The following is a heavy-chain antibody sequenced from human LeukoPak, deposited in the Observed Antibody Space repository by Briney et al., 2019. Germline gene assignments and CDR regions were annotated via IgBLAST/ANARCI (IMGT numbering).Heavy chain of an antibody. D-gene: IGHD3-10*01. CDR2: ISSSSSYT. V-gene: IGHV3-21*01. CDR1: GFTFSSYS. Sequence: GGSLRLSCAASGFTFSSYSMNWVRQAPGKGLEWVSSISSSSSYTYYADSVKGRFTISRDNAKNSLYLQMNSLRAEDTAVYYCARDITMVRGVTLLGAFDIWGQGTMVTVSS. J-gene: IGHJ3*02. CDR3: ARDITMVRGVTLLGAFDI.